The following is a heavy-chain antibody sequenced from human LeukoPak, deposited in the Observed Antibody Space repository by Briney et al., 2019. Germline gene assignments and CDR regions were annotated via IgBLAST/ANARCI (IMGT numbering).Heavy chain of an antibody. CDR2: IIPIFGTA. CDR1: GGTFSSYA. CDR3: AGDSSGYYYGLIDY. J-gene: IGHJ4*02. V-gene: IGHV1-69*13. Sequence: ASVKVSCKASGGTFSSYAISWVRQAPGQGLEWMGGIIPIFGTANYAQKFQGRVTITADESTSTAYMELSSLRSEDTAVYYCAGDSSGYYYGLIDYWGQGTLVTVSS. D-gene: IGHD3-22*01.